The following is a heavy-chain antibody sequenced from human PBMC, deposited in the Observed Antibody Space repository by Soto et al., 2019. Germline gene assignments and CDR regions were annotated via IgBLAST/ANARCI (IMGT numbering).Heavy chain of an antibody. CDR3: AREVFLTPGPFGN. D-gene: IGHD3-9*01. CDR2: ILPIFGPP. V-gene: IGHV1-69*01. Sequence: QVQLVQSGAEVKKTGSSVKISCTASGGTATNYGVSWVRQAPGQGLEWIGGILPIFGPPHYAQKFQDRLTITSDETTSTIFMELTGLTSDDTAIYFCAREVFLTPGPFGNWGQGTLVTVSS. J-gene: IGHJ4*02. CDR1: GGTATNYG.